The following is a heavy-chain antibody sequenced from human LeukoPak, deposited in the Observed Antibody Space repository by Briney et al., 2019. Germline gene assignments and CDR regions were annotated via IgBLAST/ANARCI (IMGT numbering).Heavy chain of an antibody. Sequence: SVKVSCKASGGTFSSYAISWVRQAPGQGLEWMGGIIPIFGTANYAQKFQGRVTITTDESTSAAYMELSSLRSEGTAVYYCARESDSSGYLNYWGQGTLVTVSS. V-gene: IGHV1-69*05. D-gene: IGHD3-22*01. CDR1: GGTFSSYA. J-gene: IGHJ4*02. CDR3: ARESDSSGYLNY. CDR2: IIPIFGTA.